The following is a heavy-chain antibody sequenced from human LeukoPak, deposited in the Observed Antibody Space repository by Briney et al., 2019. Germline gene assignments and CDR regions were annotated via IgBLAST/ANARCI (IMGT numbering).Heavy chain of an antibody. V-gene: IGHV3-53*01. CDR1: GFSVRSNY. J-gene: IGHJ4*02. CDR2: MYSGGST. D-gene: IGHD1-1*01. CDR3: ARDSENWSFDQ. Sequence: GGSLRLSCAASGFSVRSNYMSRVRQSPRKGLEWVSIMYSGGSTDYADSVKGRFIISRDHSKNTLHLQMNSLRADDTAVYYCARDSENWSFDQWGQGTLVTVSS.